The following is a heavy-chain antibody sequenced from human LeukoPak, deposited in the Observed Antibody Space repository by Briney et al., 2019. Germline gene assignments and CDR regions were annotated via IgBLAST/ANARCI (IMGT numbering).Heavy chain of an antibody. Sequence: PGRSLRLSCAASGFTFSSYGMHWVRQAPGKGLEWVAVISNDGSDHYTDSVKGRFTISRDNSKNTLYLQMNSLRAEDTAVYYCARAGEKQWLGSYWYFDLWGRGTLVTVSS. CDR2: ISNDGSD. CDR1: GFTFSSYG. CDR3: ARAGEKQWLGSYWYFDL. V-gene: IGHV3-30*03. J-gene: IGHJ2*01. D-gene: IGHD6-19*01.